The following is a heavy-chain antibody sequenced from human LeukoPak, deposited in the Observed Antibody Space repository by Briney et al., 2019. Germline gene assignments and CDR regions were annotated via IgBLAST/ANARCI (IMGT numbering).Heavy chain of an antibody. CDR3: ARENWGWGAYFDY. D-gene: IGHD7-27*01. V-gene: IGHV3-66*01. Sequence: SGGSLRLSCAGSGFTVSINYMSWVRQAPGKGLEWVSVLSSGGTTDYADSVEGRFIISRDMNTLYLQMNTLRPEDTAVYYCARENWGWGAYFDYWGQGTLVTVSS. CDR2: LSSGGTT. CDR1: GFTVSINY. J-gene: IGHJ4*02.